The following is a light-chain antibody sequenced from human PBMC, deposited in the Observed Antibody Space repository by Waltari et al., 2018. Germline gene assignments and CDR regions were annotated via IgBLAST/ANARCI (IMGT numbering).Light chain of an antibody. Sequence: LLTQSPASLSVSPGATVILSCRASQGVRTNLVWYQQKAGQAPRTLIYGASTRASGVPSRFSGSGSETDFTLIISSLQSEDAAVYFCQQYYVWPPITFGGGTKLEI. CDR2: GAS. J-gene: IGKJ4*01. CDR3: QQYYVWPPIT. CDR1: QGVRTN. V-gene: IGKV3-15*01.